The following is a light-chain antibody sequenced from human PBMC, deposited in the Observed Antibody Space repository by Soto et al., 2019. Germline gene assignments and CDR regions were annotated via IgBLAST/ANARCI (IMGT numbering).Light chain of an antibody. CDR1: QSVSSR. V-gene: IGKV3-15*01. J-gene: IGKJ5*01. CDR2: GAS. Sequence: EIVMTQSPATLSVSPGERVTLSCRASQSVSSRSAWYQQKPGQSPRLLIYGASTRATGIPARFSGSGSGTDFTLTISRLEPEDFAVYYCQQYGSSSTFGQGTRLEI. CDR3: QQYGSSST.